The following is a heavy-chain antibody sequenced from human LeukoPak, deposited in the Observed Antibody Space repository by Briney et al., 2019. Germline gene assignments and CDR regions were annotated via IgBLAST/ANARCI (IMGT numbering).Heavy chain of an antibody. Sequence: GGSLRLSCAASGFTFSSYAMGWVRQAPGKGLEWVSAISGSGGSTYYADSVKGRFTISRDNSKNTLYLQMNSLRAEDTAVYYCAKGRTRGATVTAFDYWGQGTLVTVSS. J-gene: IGHJ4*02. CDR1: GFTFSSYA. CDR2: ISGSGGST. CDR3: AKGRTRGATVTAFDY. V-gene: IGHV3-23*01. D-gene: IGHD4-17*01.